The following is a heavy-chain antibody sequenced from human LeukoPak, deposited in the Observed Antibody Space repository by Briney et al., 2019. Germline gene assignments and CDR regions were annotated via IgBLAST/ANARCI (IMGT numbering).Heavy chain of an antibody. Sequence: PSETLSLTCTVSGGSISSSSYYWGWIRQPPGKGLEWIGSIYYSGSTYYNPSLKSRVTISVDTSKNQFSLKLSSVTAADTAVYYCARARVAGYFDYWGQGTLVTVSS. CDR2: IYYSGST. D-gene: IGHD6-19*01. CDR3: ARARVAGYFDY. CDR1: GGSISSSSYY. V-gene: IGHV4-39*07. J-gene: IGHJ4*02.